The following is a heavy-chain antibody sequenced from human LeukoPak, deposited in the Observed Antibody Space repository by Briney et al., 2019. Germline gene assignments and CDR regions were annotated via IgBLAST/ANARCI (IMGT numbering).Heavy chain of an antibody. CDR1: GYTFTSYD. V-gene: IGHV1-8*01. Sequence: ASLKVCCKASGYTFTSYDIDWVRQATCQGLAWMGWMNPNSGNPGYAQKSQGRATMTRNTSISTAYMEMSSLRSEDTAVYYCARGSVTRNYDFWSGYYLNWFDPWGQETLVTVSS. CDR2: MNPNSGNP. CDR3: ARGSVTRNYDFWSGYYLNWFDP. J-gene: IGHJ5*02. D-gene: IGHD3-3*01.